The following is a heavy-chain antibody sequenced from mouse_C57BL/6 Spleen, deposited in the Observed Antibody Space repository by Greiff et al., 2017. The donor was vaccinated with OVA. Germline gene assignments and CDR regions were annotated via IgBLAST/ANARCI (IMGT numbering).Heavy chain of an antibody. CDR3: ARDLEYEYYFDY. CDR1: GFTFSSYA. V-gene: IGHV5-4*01. CDR2: ISAGGSYT. D-gene: IGHD2-3*01. J-gene: IGHJ2*01. Sequence: EVMLVESGGGLVKPGGSLKLSCAASGFTFSSYAMSWVRQTPEKRLEWVATISAGGSYTYYPDNVKGRFTISRDNAKNNLYLQMSHLKSEDTAVYDCARDLEYEYYFDYWGQGTTLTVSS.